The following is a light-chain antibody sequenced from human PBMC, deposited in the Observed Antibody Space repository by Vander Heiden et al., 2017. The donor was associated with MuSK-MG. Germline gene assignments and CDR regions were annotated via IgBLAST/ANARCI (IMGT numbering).Light chain of an antibody. CDR2: WAS. V-gene: IGKV4-1*01. J-gene: IGKJ4*01. CDR3: HHKCMIPNT. CDR1: QSVLYSSNNKNY. Sequence: DIVMTQSPDPLAVSLGEGATINCKSSQSVLYSSNNKNYLAWYQQKLGQSPRLLISWASTRESGVPDRLSGRGSGTDFTLTISSRQAEDVATYYCHHKCMIPNTLGGGTKVG.